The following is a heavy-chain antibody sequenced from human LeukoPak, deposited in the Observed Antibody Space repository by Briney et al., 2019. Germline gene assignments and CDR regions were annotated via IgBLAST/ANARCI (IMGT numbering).Heavy chain of an antibody. Sequence: GASVKVSCKASGYTFTGYSMHWVRQAPGQGLEWMGLIGPNSGTTNYAQRFQGRVTMTRDTSISTAYMELSSLRSDDTAVYYCATVTRYHSDGYTSRGYNDYWGQGTLVTVSS. CDR3: ATVTRYHSDGYTSRGYNDY. CDR1: GYTFTGYS. J-gene: IGHJ4*02. V-gene: IGHV1-2*02. D-gene: IGHD5-24*01. CDR2: IGPNSGTT.